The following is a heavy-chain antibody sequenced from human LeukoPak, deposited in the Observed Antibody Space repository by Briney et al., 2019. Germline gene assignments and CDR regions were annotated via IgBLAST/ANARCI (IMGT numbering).Heavy chain of an antibody. D-gene: IGHD5-18*01. J-gene: IGHJ4*02. Sequence: GASLQISCKGSGSSFTSYWIGWVRQLPGKGLEWMWIIYAGASDTRYSPSFQGQFTISADKTISTAYLQWSSLKAADTAMYYCARQDTAMVDYWGQGALVTVSS. V-gene: IGHV5-51*01. CDR3: ARQDTAMVDY. CDR1: GSSFTSYW. CDR2: IYAGASDT.